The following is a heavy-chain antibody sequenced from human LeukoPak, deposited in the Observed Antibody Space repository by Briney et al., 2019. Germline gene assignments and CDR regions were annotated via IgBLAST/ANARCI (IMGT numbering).Heavy chain of an antibody. CDR1: GFTFSNVW. CDR2: ISSSSGYT. Sequence: GGSLRLSCAASGFTFSNVWMTWVRQAPGKGLEWVSYISSSSGYTNYADFVKGRFTISRDNAKISLNLQMNSLRAEDTAIYYCARRYYDFLSGYYNWYFDLWGRGTLVTVSS. J-gene: IGHJ2*01. D-gene: IGHD3-3*01. V-gene: IGHV3-11*03. CDR3: ARRYYDFLSGYYNWYFDL.